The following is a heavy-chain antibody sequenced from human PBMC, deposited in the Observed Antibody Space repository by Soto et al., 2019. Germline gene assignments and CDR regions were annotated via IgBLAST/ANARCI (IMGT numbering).Heavy chain of an antibody. Sequence: QVQLVQSGAEVKKPGASVQVSCKASGYTITSYGISWVRQAPGQGLDWMGWISGYNGNTRYAQKLQGRVTMTTDTSTSTAYMELRSLRSDDTAGYDCARDLGGQRVDYWGQGTLVTVSS. CDR1: GYTITSYG. J-gene: IGHJ4*02. V-gene: IGHV1-18*01. CDR2: ISGYNGNT. CDR3: ARDLGGQRVDY. D-gene: IGHD1-26*01.